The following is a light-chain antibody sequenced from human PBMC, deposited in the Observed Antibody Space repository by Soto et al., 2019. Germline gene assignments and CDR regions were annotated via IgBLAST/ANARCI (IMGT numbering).Light chain of an antibody. J-gene: IGKJ2*01. CDR3: QQYGNLPRNT. CDR1: QSVSSRY. Sequence: EIVLTQSPATLSLSPGDRATLSCGASQSVSSRYLAWYQQKPGLAPRLLIYDASTRATGIPDRFSGSGSGTDFTLTISRLEPEDFAMHYCQQYGNLPRNTFGQGTKLEIK. CDR2: DAS. V-gene: IGKV3D-20*01.